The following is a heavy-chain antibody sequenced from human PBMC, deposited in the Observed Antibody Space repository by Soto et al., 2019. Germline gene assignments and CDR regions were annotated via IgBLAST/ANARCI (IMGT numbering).Heavy chain of an antibody. CDR3: ARARYGDYFTSDY. CDR1: GGSVSSGSYY. V-gene: IGHV4-61*01. CDR2: IYYSGGT. J-gene: IGHJ4*02. D-gene: IGHD4-17*01. Sequence: QVQLQESGPGRVKPSETLSLTCTVSGGSVSSGSYYWSWIRQPPGKGLEWIGCIYYSGGTNYNPSLQSRVTISVDTYKNQFSLKLSSVTAADTAVYYCARARYGDYFTSDYWGQGTLVTVSS.